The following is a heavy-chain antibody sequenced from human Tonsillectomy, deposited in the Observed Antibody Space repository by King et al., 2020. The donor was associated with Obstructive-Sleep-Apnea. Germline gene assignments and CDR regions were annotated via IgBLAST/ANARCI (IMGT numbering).Heavy chain of an antibody. Sequence: VQLVESGGGLVQPGGSLRLSCAASRITFSSYWMTWVRQAPGKGLEWVANIKQDGSERNYVDFVKGRFTISRDNSKNSLYLEMNSLRAEDTAVYYCGRELEYADGRTTYDACDIWGRGTRVTVSS. V-gene: IGHV3-7*01. D-gene: IGHD1-7*01. CDR1: RITFSSYW. J-gene: IGHJ3*02. CDR2: IKQDGSER. CDR3: GRELEYADGRTTYDACDI.